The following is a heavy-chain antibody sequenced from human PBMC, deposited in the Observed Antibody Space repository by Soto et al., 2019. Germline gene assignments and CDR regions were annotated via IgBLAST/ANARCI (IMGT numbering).Heavy chain of an antibody. Sequence: QVQLVQSGAEVKKPGSSVKVSCKASGGTFSSYAISWVRQAPGQGLEWMGGIIPIFGTANYAQKFQGRVTITADESTSTAYMELSSLRSDDTAVYYCASYYASSGLTPYWYFDLWGRGTLVTVSS. CDR2: IIPIFGTA. CDR3: ASYYASSGLTPYWYFDL. J-gene: IGHJ2*01. D-gene: IGHD3-22*01. V-gene: IGHV1-69*01. CDR1: GGTFSSYA.